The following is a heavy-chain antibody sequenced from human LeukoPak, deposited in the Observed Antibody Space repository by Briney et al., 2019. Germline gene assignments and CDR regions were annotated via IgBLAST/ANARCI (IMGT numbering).Heavy chain of an antibody. CDR1: GGSISSSSYY. CDR3: ARVYYDILTGYRLDNWFDP. D-gene: IGHD3-9*01. Sequence: SETLSLTCTVSGGSISSSSYYWGWIRQPPGKGLEWIGYIYYSGSTYYNPSLKSRVTISVDTSKNQFSLKLSSVTAADTAVYYCARVYYDILTGYRLDNWFDPWGQGTLVTVSS. CDR2: IYYSGST. V-gene: IGHV4-30-4*08. J-gene: IGHJ5*02.